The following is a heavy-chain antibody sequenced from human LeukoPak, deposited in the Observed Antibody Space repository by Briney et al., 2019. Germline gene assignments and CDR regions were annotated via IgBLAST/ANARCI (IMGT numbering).Heavy chain of an antibody. J-gene: IGHJ4*02. CDR2: IRSKAYGVTT. CDR1: GFTFSSYG. V-gene: IGHV3-49*04. CDR3: TRHPFDY. Sequence: GGSLRLSCAASGFTFSSYGIHWARQAPGKGLEWVGFIRSKAYGVTTEYAASVKGRFTISRDDSKSIAYLQMNSLKTEDTAVYYCTRHPFDYWGQGTLVTVSS.